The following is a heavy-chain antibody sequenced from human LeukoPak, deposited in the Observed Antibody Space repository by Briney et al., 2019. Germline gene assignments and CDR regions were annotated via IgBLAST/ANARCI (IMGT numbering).Heavy chain of an antibody. CDR1: GYSFTSYW. CDR3: ARRVSSSGWFDP. V-gene: IGHV5-10-1*01. D-gene: IGHD6-6*01. Sequence: HGESLRISCKGSGYSFTSYWISWVRQMPGKGLEWMGRIDPSDSYTNYSPSFQGHVTISADKSISTAYLQWSNLKASDTAMYYCARRVSSSGWFDPWGQGTLVTVSS. CDR2: IDPSDSYT. J-gene: IGHJ5*02.